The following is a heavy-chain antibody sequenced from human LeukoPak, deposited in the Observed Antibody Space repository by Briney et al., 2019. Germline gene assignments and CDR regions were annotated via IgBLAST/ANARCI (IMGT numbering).Heavy chain of an antibody. Sequence: GGSLRLSCAASGFTFSNYYMHWVRQVPGKGLEWVSAISGSGGSTYYADSVKGRFTISRDTSKNALYLQMNSLRAEDTAVYYCTSDHTLDYWGQGTMVTVSS. CDR1: GFTFSNYY. CDR2: ISGSGGST. V-gene: IGHV3-23*01. CDR3: TSDHTLDY. J-gene: IGHJ4*02.